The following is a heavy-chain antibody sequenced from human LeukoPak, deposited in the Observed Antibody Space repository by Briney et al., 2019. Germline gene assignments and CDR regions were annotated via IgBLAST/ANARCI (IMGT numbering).Heavy chain of an antibody. CDR2: INWNGGST. J-gene: IGHJ4*02. CDR1: GFTFDDYG. V-gene: IGHV3-20*04. D-gene: IGHD5-24*01. CDR3: ASKRWLQSSFDY. Sequence: PGGSLRLSCAASGFTFDDYGMSWVRQAPGKGLEWVSGINWNGGSTGYADSVKGRFTISRDNAKNTVYLQMNSLRAEDTAVYYCASKRWLQSSFDYWGQGTLVTVSS.